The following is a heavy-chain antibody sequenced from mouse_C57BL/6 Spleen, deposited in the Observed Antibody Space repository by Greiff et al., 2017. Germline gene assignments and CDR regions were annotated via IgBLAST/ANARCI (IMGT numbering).Heavy chain of an antibody. CDR2: INPGSGGT. D-gene: IGHD2-2*01. V-gene: IGHV1-54*01. J-gene: IGHJ4*01. CDR1: GYAFTNYL. Sequence: VQLQQSGAELVRPGTSVKVSCKASGYAFTNYLIEWVKQRPGQGLEWIGVINPGSGGTNYNEKFKGKATLTADKSSSTAYMQLSSLTSEDSSVYFCARSTMFTTYAMDYWGQGTSVTVSS. CDR3: ARSTMFTTYAMDY.